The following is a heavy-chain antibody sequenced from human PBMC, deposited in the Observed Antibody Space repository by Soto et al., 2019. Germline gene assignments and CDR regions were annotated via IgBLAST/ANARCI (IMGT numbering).Heavy chain of an antibody. D-gene: IGHD3-22*01. CDR1: GAAIIRYY. V-gene: IGHV4-59*01. Sequence: SEPLSLTCTVTGAAIIRYYWSWIREPPGKGLEWIGYIYYSGSTNYNPSLKSRVTISVDTSKNQFSLKLSSVTAADTAVYYCAREVALGYYYASSGYNDAFDIWGQGTMVT. CDR3: AREVALGYYYASSGYNDAFDI. J-gene: IGHJ3*02. CDR2: IYYSGST.